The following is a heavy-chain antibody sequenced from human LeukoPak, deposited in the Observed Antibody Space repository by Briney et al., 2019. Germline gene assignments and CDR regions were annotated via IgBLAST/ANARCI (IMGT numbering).Heavy chain of an antibody. CDR1: GYMFTGYY. CDR3: ARVYSGYENFDY. CDR2: INPNSGGT. J-gene: IGHJ4*02. D-gene: IGHD5-12*01. Sequence: ASVKVPCKASGYMFTGYYMHWLRQAPGQGLEWMGWINPNSGGTNYPQKFQGRVTMTRDTSISTAYMELSSLRSDDTAVYYCARVYSGYENFDYWGQGTLVTVSS. V-gene: IGHV1-2*02.